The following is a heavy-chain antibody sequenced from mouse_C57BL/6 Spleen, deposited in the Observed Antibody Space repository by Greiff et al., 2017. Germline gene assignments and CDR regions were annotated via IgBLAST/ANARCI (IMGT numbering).Heavy chain of an antibody. Sequence: QVQLQPSGPELVKPGASVKISCKASGYAFSSSWMNWVKQRPGQGLEWIGRIYPGDGDTNYTGKFKGKATLTADKSSSTAYMQLSSLTSEDSAVICCARGGYDKNWFSDWGQGDLVSV. CDR2: IYPGDGDT. D-gene: IGHD2-2*01. CDR1: GYAFSSSW. J-gene: IGHJ3*01. V-gene: IGHV1-82*01. CDR3: ARGGYDKNWFSD.